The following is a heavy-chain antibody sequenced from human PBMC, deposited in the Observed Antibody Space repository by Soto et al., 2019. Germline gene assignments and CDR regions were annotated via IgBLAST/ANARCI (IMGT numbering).Heavy chain of an antibody. J-gene: IGHJ3*02. Sequence: GGSLRLSCAASGFTFSSYWMSWVRQASGKGLEWVANIKQDGSEKYYVDSVKGRFTISRDNAKNSLYLQMNSLRDEDTAVYYCARGGQLGAFDIWGQGTMVTVSS. CDR2: IKQDGSEK. D-gene: IGHD6-6*01. CDR1: GFTFSSYW. CDR3: ARGGQLGAFDI. V-gene: IGHV3-7*04.